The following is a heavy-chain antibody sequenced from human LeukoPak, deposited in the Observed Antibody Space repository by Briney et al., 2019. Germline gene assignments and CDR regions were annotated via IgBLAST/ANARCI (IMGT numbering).Heavy chain of an antibody. J-gene: IGHJ4*02. Sequence: GGSLRLSCAASGFTFSSYSMNWVRQAPGKGLEWASYISSSSSTIYYADSVKGRFAISRDNAKNSLHLQMNSLRDEDTAVYYCARDSSSWYGLFDYWGQGTLVTVSS. CDR3: ARDSSSWYGLFDY. V-gene: IGHV3-48*02. D-gene: IGHD6-13*01. CDR2: ISSSSSTI. CDR1: GFTFSSYS.